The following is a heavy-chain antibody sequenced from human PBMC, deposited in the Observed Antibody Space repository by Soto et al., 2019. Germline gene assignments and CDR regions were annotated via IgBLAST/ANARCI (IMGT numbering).Heavy chain of an antibody. V-gene: IGHV4-61*08. CDR1: GVTMSHGGYS. D-gene: IGHD3-10*01. CDR2: IYYSGST. J-gene: IGHJ5*02. Sequence: PSETLSLTCTVSGVTMSHGGYSWSWIRQPPGKGLEWIGYIYYSGSTNYNPSLKSRVTISVDTSKNQFSLKLSSVTAADTVVYYCARELYYYGSGSYYIRGNWFDPCGQGTLVTVSS. CDR3: ARELYYYGSGSYYIRGNWFDP.